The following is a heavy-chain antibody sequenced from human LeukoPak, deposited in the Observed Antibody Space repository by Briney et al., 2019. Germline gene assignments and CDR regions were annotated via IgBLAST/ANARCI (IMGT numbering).Heavy chain of an antibody. CDR2: ISYDGSNK. V-gene: IGHV3-30*04. Sequence: PGGSLRLSCAASGFTFSSYAMHWVRQAPGKGLEWVAVISYDGSNKYYADSVKGRFTISRDNSKNTLYLQMNSLRAEDTAVYYCAKDWSSSSWYVFDYWGQGTLVTVSS. D-gene: IGHD6-13*01. CDR3: AKDWSSSSWYVFDY. J-gene: IGHJ4*02. CDR1: GFTFSSYA.